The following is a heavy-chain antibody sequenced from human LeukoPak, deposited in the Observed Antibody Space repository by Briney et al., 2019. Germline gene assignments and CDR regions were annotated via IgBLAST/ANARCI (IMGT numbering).Heavy chain of an antibody. CDR2: IYYSGST. D-gene: IGHD3-9*01. Sequence: SETLSLTCTVSGGSISSGDYYWSWIRQPPGKGLEWIGYIYYSGSTYYNPSLKSRVTISVDTSKKQFSLKLSSVTAADTAVYYCATYYDILTGYNIDYWGQGTLVTVSS. CDR1: GGSISSGDYY. CDR3: ATYYDILTGYNIDY. J-gene: IGHJ4*02. V-gene: IGHV4-30-4*08.